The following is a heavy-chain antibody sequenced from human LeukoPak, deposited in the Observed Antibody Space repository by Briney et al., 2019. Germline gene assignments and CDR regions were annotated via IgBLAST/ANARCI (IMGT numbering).Heavy chain of an antibody. CDR3: AREDGERRNYYGMDV. J-gene: IGHJ6*02. D-gene: IGHD1-1*01. Sequence: GGSLRLSCAASGFTFSSYAMHWVRQAPGKGLEWVAVISYDGSNKYYADSVKGRFTISRDNSKNTLYLQMNSLRAENTAVYYCAREDGERRNYYGMDVWGQGTTVTVSS. CDR2: ISYDGSNK. V-gene: IGHV3-30-3*01. CDR1: GFTFSSYA.